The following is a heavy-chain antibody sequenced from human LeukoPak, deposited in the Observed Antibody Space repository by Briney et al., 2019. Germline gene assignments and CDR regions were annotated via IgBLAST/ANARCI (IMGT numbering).Heavy chain of an antibody. CDR3: AGGDYFGSGSARRHWFDP. J-gene: IGHJ5*02. D-gene: IGHD3-10*01. V-gene: IGHV3-74*01. CDR2: INSDGSST. CDR1: GFTFSSYW. Sequence: GGSLRLSCAASGFTFSSYWMHWVRQAPGKGLVWVSRINSDGSSTSYADSVKGRFTISRDNAKNTLYLQMNSLGAEDTAVYYCAGGDYFGSGSARRHWFDPWGQGTLVTVSS.